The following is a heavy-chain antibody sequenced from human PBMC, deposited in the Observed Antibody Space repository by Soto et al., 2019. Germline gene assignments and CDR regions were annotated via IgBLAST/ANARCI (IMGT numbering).Heavy chain of an antibody. CDR2: IYYSGST. D-gene: IGHD1-26*01. CDR3: ARETGAPPYYYGMDV. Sequence: PSETLSLTCTVSGGSISSGGYYWSWIRQHPGKGLEWIGYIYYSGSTYYNPSLKSRVTISVDTSKNQFSLKLSSVTAADTAVYYGARETGAPPYYYGMDVWGQGTTVTAP. J-gene: IGHJ6*02. CDR1: GGSISSGGYY. V-gene: IGHV4-31*03.